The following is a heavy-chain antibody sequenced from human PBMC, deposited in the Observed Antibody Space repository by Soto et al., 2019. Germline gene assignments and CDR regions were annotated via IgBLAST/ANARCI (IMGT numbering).Heavy chain of an antibody. CDR1: GSSISSSNW. Sequence: SETLSLTCAVSGSSISSSNWWSWVRQPPGKGLEWIGEIYHSGSTNYNPSLKSRVTISVDKSKNQFSLKLSSVTAADTAVYYCARSGSYYDYVWGSYRPYYFDYWGQGTLVTVSS. D-gene: IGHD3-16*02. CDR3: ARSGSYYDYVWGSYRPYYFDY. V-gene: IGHV4-4*02. J-gene: IGHJ4*02. CDR2: IYHSGST.